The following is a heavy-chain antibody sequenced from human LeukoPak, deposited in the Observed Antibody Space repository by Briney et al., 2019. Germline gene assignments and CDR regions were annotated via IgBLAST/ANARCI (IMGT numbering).Heavy chain of an antibody. V-gene: IGHV4-4*07. Sequence: SETLSLTCTVSGGPIYSYYGSWIRQTAGKGLEWIGRLYSGVSTNYNPSLKSRVTMSVDTSKNQFALKLSAVTAADTAVYYCARLKFYDSTGYSPGHYMDVWGKGTTVTVSS. CDR2: LYSGVST. J-gene: IGHJ6*03. CDR1: GGPIYSYY. CDR3: ARLKFYDSTGYSPGHYMDV. D-gene: IGHD3-22*01.